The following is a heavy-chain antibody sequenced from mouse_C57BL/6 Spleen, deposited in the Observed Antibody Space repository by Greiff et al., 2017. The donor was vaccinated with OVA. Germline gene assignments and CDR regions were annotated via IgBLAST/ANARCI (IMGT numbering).Heavy chain of an antibody. CDR3: ARGVRIGFDY. V-gene: IGHV1-69*01. Sequence: QVQLQQPGAELVMPGASVKLSCKASGYTFTSYWMHWVKQRPGQGLEWIGEIDPSDSYTNYNQKFKGKSTLTVDKSSSTAYMQLSSLTSEDSAVYYCARGVRIGFDYWGQGTTLTVSS. CDR1: GYTFTSYW. D-gene: IGHD2-14*01. J-gene: IGHJ2*01. CDR2: IDPSDSYT.